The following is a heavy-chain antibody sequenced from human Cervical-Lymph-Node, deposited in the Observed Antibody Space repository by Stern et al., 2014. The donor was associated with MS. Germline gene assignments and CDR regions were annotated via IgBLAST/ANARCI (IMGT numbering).Heavy chain of an antibody. J-gene: IGHJ3*02. CDR3: ARMGRYCSGGSCYDRGAFDI. CDR2: LDWDDDK. Sequence: QVTLRESGPALVKPTQTLTLTCTFSGFSLSTSGMRVSWIRQPPGKALEWLARLDWDDDKFYSTSLKTRLTISKDTSKNQVVLTMTNMDPVDTATYYCARMGRYCSGGSCYDRGAFDIWGQGTMVTVSS. CDR1: GFSLSTSGMR. V-gene: IGHV2-70*04. D-gene: IGHD2-15*01.